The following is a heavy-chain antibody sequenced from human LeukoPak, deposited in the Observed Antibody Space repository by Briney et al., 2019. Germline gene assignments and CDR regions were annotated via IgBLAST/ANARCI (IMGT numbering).Heavy chain of an antibody. V-gene: IGHV3-72*01. D-gene: IGHD2-2*01. Sequence: GGSLRLSCAASGFTFSDHYMDWVRQAPGKGLEWVGRTRNKANSYTTEYAASVKGRFTISRDDSKNSLYLQMNSLKTEDTAVYYCVAVVPAARGYYYYYMDVWGKGTTVTVSS. CDR3: VAVVPAARGYYYYYMDV. CDR1: GFTFSDHY. J-gene: IGHJ6*03. CDR2: TRNKANSYTT.